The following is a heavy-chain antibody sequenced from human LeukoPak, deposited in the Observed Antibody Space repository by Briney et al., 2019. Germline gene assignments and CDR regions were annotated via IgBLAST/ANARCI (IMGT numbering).Heavy chain of an antibody. CDR1: GDSISPYY. V-gene: IGHV4-59*01. Sequence: SETLSLTCTVSGDSISPYYWNWIRQPPGKGLEWIGYIYYSGGADYNPSLKSRVTISVDTSKNQFSLKLSSVTAADTAVYYCARGGTFPRGQSSGYDPWLAYNWFDPWGQGTLVTVSS. D-gene: IGHD5-12*01. CDR2: IYYSGGA. CDR3: ARGGTFPRGQSSGYDPWLAYNWFDP. J-gene: IGHJ5*02.